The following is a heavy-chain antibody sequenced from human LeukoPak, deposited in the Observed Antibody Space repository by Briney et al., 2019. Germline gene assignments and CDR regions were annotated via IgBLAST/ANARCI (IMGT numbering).Heavy chain of an antibody. CDR2: IRAYNGNT. CDR1: GYTFTSYG. D-gene: IGHD3-22*01. V-gene: IGHV1-18*01. Sequence: ASVKVSCKASGYTFTSYGISWVRQAPGQGLEWMGWIRAYNGNTNYAQKLQGRVTMTTDTSTSTAYMELRSLRSDDTAVYYCARGDITMNHNYFDYWGQGTLVTVSS. CDR3: ARGDITMNHNYFDY. J-gene: IGHJ4*02.